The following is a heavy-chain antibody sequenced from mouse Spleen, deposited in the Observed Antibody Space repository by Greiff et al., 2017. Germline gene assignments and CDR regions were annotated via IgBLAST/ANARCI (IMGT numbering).Heavy chain of an antibody. V-gene: IGHV1-42*01. Sequence: VQLKESGPELVKPGASVKISCKASGYSFTGYYMNWVKQSPEKSLEWIGEINPSTGGTTYNQKFKAKATLTVDKSSSTAYMQLKSLTSEDSAVYYCAIGYYYGSSYDWGQGTLVTVSA. D-gene: IGHD1-1*01. CDR1: GYSFTGYY. CDR3: AIGYYYGSSYD. CDR2: INPSTGGT. J-gene: IGHJ3*01.